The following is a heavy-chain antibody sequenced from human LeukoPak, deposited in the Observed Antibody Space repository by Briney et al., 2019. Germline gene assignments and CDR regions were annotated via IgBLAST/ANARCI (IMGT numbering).Heavy chain of an antibody. CDR3: ARSYYDFWSGYSSRVLDY. CDR2: INPNSGGT. V-gene: IGHV1-2*02. CDR1: GYTFTYYY. J-gene: IGHJ4*02. Sequence: GASVKVSCKASGYTFTYYYMHWVRQAPGQGLEWMGWINPNSGGTNYAQKFQGRVTMTRDTSISTAYMELSRLRSDDTAVYYCARSYYDFWSGYSSRVLDYWGQGTLVTVSS. D-gene: IGHD3-3*01.